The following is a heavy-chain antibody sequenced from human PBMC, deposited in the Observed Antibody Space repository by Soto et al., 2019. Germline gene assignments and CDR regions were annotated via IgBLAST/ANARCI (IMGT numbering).Heavy chain of an antibody. CDR2: ISSSSSTM. J-gene: IGHJ5*02. D-gene: IGHD2-15*01. Sequence: GGSLRLSCAASGFTFSNYSMNWVRQAPGKGLEWVSNISSSSSTMYYADSVKGRFTISRDNAKNSLYLQMNSLRAEDTAVYYCARDKMRCRGGSCYSGHWFDPWGQGTLITVSS. CDR1: GFTFSNYS. V-gene: IGHV3-48*01. CDR3: ARDKMRCRGGSCYSGHWFDP.